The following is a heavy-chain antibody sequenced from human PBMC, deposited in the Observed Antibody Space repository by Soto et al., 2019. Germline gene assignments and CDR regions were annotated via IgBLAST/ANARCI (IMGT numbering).Heavy chain of an antibody. J-gene: IGHJ6*02. CDR1: GGSISSGGYS. CDR3: ARASLLTGYYDYYYGMDV. Sequence: SETLSLTCAVSGGSISSGGYSWSWIRQPPGKGLERIGYIYHSGSTYYNPSLKSRVTISVDRSKNQFSLKLSSVTAADTAVYYCARASLLTGYYDYYYGMDVWGQGTTVTVSS. V-gene: IGHV4-30-2*01. CDR2: IYHSGST. D-gene: IGHD3-9*01.